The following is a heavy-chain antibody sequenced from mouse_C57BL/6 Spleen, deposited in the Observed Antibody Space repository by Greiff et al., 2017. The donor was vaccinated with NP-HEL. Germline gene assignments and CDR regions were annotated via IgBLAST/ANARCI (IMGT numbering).Heavy chain of an antibody. J-gene: IGHJ1*03. CDR1: GYAFSSSW. D-gene: IGHD1-1*01. V-gene: IGHV1-82*01. CDR3: ARGDYYGSSYWYFDV. Sequence: QVQLKQSGPELVKPGASVKISCKASGYAFSSSWMNWVKQRPGKGLEWIGRIYPGAGDTNYNGKFKGKATLTADKSSSTAYMQRSSLTSEDSAVYFCARGDYYGSSYWYFDVWGTGTTVTVSS. CDR2: IYPGAGDT.